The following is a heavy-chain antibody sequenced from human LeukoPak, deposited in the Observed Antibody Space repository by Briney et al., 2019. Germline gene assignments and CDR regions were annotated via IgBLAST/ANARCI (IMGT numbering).Heavy chain of an antibody. J-gene: IGHJ4*02. CDR1: GDTLANYG. Sequence: GASVRVSCKAPGDTLANYGITWVRQAPGQGLEWMGWVSGYNGNTNYAQNVQGRVTMTTDTSTNTAYMELRSLRSDDTAVYYCAKDIHPGLDSGASCCFDYWGQGTPVTVSS. CDR2: VSGYNGNT. CDR3: AKDIHPGLDSGASCCFDY. V-gene: IGHV1-18*04. D-gene: IGHD3-22*01.